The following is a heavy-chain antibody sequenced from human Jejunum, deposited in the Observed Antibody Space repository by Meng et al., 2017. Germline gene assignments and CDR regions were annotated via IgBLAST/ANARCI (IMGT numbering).Heavy chain of an antibody. D-gene: IGHD3-16*01. J-gene: IGHJ4*02. CDR2: IYHSGST. CDR1: GDSVTSGSYH. V-gene: IGHV4-30-4*01. CDR3: ARVFSSIISSFADY. Sequence: QVQLQESGPGLGKQSQTLSLAGTGSGDSVTSGSYHWSWIRQPPGRGLEWIGYIYHSGSTFYNTSLESRVIISVDTSKNQFSLNLDSVTAADTAVYYCARVFSSIISSFADYWGQGTLVTVSS.